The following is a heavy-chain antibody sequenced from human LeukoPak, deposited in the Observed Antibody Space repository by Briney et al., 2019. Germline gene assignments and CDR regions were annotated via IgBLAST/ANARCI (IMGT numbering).Heavy chain of an antibody. Sequence: GGSLRLSCEASGFTFSSYSMNWVRQAPGKGLEWVSHISSGSATTFYADSVKGRFTISRDNTKNSLYLQMNSLRAEDTAVYYCARDRLNTANWFDPWGQGTLVTVSS. CDR3: ARDRLNTANWFDP. J-gene: IGHJ5*02. CDR2: ISSGSATT. V-gene: IGHV3-48*04. CDR1: GFTFSSYS. D-gene: IGHD3-16*01.